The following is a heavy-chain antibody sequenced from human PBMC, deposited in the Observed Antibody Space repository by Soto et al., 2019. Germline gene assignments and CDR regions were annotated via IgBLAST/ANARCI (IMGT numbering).Heavy chain of an antibody. CDR1: GGTFSSYT. J-gene: IGHJ5*02. D-gene: IGHD5-18*01. V-gene: IGHV1-69*02. CDR2: IIPILGIA. Sequence: QVQLVQSGAEVKKPGSSVKVSCKASGGTFSSYTISWVRQAPGQGLEWMGRIIPILGIANYAQKFQGRVTITADKSTGTAYMELSSLRSEDTAVYYCARSPLVEAGIREAPDNWFDPWGQGTLVTVSS. CDR3: ARSPLVEAGIREAPDNWFDP.